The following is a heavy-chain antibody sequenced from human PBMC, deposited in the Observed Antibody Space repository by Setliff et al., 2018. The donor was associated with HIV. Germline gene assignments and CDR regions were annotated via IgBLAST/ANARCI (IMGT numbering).Heavy chain of an antibody. Sequence: SLRLSCATSGFTFGSYSMNWVRQAPGKGLEWISYITKRADETHYADSVKGRFSISRDNAKNSLYLQMNSLRAEDTAVYYCTRGNMVRGVIVRDYFDYWGQGTLVTVS. D-gene: IGHD3-10*01. J-gene: IGHJ4*02. CDR2: ITKRADET. V-gene: IGHV3-21*05. CDR3: TRGNMVRGVIVRDYFDY. CDR1: GFTFGSYS.